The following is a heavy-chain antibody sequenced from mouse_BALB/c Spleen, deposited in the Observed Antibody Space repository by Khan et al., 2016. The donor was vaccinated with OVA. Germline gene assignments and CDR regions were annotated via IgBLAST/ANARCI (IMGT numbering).Heavy chain of an antibody. CDR3: AKWVNSYYAMDY. CDR2: IWGDGST. V-gene: IGHV2-3*01. CDR1: GFSLTSYG. J-gene: IGHJ4*01. D-gene: IGHD1-3*01. Sequence: QVQLKQSGPGLVAPSQSLSITCTVSGFSLTSYGVNWVRQPPGKGLEWLGVIWGDGSTNYHSALKSRLSISKANSKSQVFLKLHSLQTDDTATYYCAKWVNSYYAMDYWGQGTSVTVSS.